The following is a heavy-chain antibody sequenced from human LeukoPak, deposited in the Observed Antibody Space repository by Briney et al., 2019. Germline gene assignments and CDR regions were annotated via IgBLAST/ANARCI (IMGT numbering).Heavy chain of an antibody. CDR1: GGSISSGGYS. V-gene: IGHV4-30-2*01. CDR3: ARSLGSDFDY. CDR2: IYHSGST. D-gene: IGHD6-6*01. Sequence: PSETLSLTCAVSGGSISSGGYSWSWIRQPPGKGLEWIGYIYHSGSTYYNPSLKSRVTISVDRSKNQFSLKLSSATAADTAVYYCARSLGSDFDYWGQGTLVTVSS. J-gene: IGHJ4*02.